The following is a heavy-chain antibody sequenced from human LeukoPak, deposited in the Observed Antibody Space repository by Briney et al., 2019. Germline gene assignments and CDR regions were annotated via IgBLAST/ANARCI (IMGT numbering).Heavy chain of an antibody. J-gene: IGHJ6*03. CDR2: ISSSGSTI. CDR3: AKSAARLVSDYYYYMDV. CDR1: GFTFSSYE. V-gene: IGHV3-48*03. Sequence: PGGSLRLSCAASGFTFSSYEMNWVRQAPGKGLEWVSYISSSGSTIYYADSVKGRFTISRDNSKNSLYLQMNSLRTEDTALYYCAKSAARLVSDYYYYMDVWGKGTTVTVSS. D-gene: IGHD6-6*01.